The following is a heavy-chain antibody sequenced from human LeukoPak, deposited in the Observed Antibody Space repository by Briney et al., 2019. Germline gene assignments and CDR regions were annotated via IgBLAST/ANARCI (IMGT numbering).Heavy chain of an antibody. CDR3: AGAVRTYYYYMDV. Sequence: PSETLSLTCTVSGGSISSSSYYWGWIRQPPGKGLEWIGSIYYSGSTYYNPSLKSRVTISVDTSKNQFSLKLSSVTAADTAVYYCAGAVRTYYYYMDVWGKGTTVTVSS. D-gene: IGHD3/OR15-3a*01. CDR1: GGSISSSSYY. V-gene: IGHV4-39*01. CDR2: IYYSGST. J-gene: IGHJ6*03.